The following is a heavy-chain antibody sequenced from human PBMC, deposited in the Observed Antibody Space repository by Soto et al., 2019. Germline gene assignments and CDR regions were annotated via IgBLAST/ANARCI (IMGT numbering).Heavy chain of an antibody. CDR2: IYYSGST. CDR3: AVDTYYYGSGNPLGWFDP. CDR1: GGSISSGGYY. Sequence: SETLSLTCTVSGGSISSGGYYWSWIRQHPGKGLEWIGYIYYSGSTYYNPSLKSRVTISVDTSKNQFSLKLSSVTAADTAVYYCAVDTYYYGSGNPLGWFDPWGQGTLVTVSS. V-gene: IGHV4-31*03. D-gene: IGHD3-10*01. J-gene: IGHJ5*02.